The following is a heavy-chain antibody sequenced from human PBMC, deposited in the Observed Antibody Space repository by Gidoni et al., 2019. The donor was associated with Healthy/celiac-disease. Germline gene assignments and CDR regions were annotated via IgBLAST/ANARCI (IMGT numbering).Heavy chain of an antibody. V-gene: IGHV4-34*01. Sequence: QVKLQQWGAGLLKPSETLSLPGAVDGGSFSGYYWSWIRQPPGKVLEWIGEINHSGSTNYTPSLKRRVTISVATSKNQFSLKLSSVTAADTAVYYCARGPDYGMDVWGQGTTVTVSS. J-gene: IGHJ6*02. CDR1: GGSFSGYY. CDR2: INHSGST. CDR3: ARGPDYGMDV.